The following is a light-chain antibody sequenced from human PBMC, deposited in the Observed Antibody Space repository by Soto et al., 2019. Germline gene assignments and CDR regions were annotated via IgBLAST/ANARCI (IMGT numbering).Light chain of an antibody. CDR3: QQYNRYPYI. CDR1: QSLDDW. J-gene: IGKJ2*01. Sequence: DIQMTQSPSTLSASVGDRVTITCRASQSLDDWLAWYQQKPGKAPQVLIYKASTINSGVPSRFSGSGSGTEFTLTISSLQPDDFATYYCQQYNRYPYIFGQGTKLEIK. V-gene: IGKV1-5*03. CDR2: KAS.